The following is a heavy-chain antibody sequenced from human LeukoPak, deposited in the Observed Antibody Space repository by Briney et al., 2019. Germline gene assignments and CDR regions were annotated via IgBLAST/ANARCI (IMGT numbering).Heavy chain of an antibody. CDR3: AARPGEVAVPYDY. V-gene: IGHV3-23*01. D-gene: IGHD2-15*01. Sequence: GGSLRFSCAASGFTFSTYAMTWVRQAPGKGLEWVSLISRGDDVTYYADSVKGRFTISRDSSKNTLYLQLHSLRAEDTAVYYCAARPGEVAVPYDYWGQGTLVTVSS. J-gene: IGHJ4*02. CDR2: ISRGDDVT. CDR1: GFTFSTYA.